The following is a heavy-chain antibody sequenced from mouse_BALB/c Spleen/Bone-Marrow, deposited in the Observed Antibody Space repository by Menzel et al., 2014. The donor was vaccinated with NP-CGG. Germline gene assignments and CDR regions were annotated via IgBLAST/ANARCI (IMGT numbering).Heavy chain of an antibody. CDR1: GYSFTGYY. J-gene: IGHJ4*01. Sequence: VQLQQSGPDLMKPGASVKISCKASGYSFTGYYMHWVKQSHGKSLEWIGRVNPNNGGTSYNQKFKGKAILTVDKSSSTAYMELRSLTSEDSAVYYCAKGEDGYFYAMDYWGQGTSVTVSS. D-gene: IGHD2-3*01. CDR2: VNPNNGGT. CDR3: AKGEDGYFYAMDY. V-gene: IGHV1-26*01.